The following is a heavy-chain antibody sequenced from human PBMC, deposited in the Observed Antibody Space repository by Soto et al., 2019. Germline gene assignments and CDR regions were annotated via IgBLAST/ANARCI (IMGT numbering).Heavy chain of an antibody. J-gene: IGHJ4*02. CDR3: ARELTTLTQQWLVYGLDY. Sequence: GGSLRLSCEVSGFTFINYAMTWVRQPPGKGLEWVSGISGDGGSTYYADSVKGRFTISRDNPKNKMFLEMKTLRVEDTAVYYCARELTTLTQQWLVYGLDYWGQGTLVTVSS. CDR2: ISGDGGST. CDR1: GFTFINYA. D-gene: IGHD6-19*01. V-gene: IGHV3-23*01.